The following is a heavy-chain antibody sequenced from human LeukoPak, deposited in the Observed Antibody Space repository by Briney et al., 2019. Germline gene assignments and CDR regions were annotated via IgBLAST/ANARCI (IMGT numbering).Heavy chain of an antibody. Sequence: GESLKISCKGSGYSFTRYWIAWVRQMPGKGLEWMAIIYPGDSETRYSPSFQGQVTISVDKSISTAYLQWSSLKASDTAMYYCARQSGDYDAFDIWGQGTMVTVSS. V-gene: IGHV5-51*01. J-gene: IGHJ3*02. CDR2: IYPGDSET. D-gene: IGHD4-17*01. CDR3: ARQSGDYDAFDI. CDR1: GYSFTRYW.